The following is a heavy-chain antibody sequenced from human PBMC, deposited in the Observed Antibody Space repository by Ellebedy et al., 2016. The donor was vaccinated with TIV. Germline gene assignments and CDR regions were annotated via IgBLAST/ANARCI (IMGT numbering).Heavy chain of an antibody. D-gene: IGHD6-19*01. Sequence: SVKVSCXASGGTFSSYAISWVRQAPGQGLEWMGGIIPIFGTANYAQKFQGRVTMTRNTSISTAYMELSSLRSEDTAVYYCARKAGLYYYYYYYMDVWGKGTTVTVSS. CDR3: ARKAGLYYYYYYYMDV. J-gene: IGHJ6*03. V-gene: IGHV1-69*05. CDR1: GGTFSSYA. CDR2: IIPIFGTA.